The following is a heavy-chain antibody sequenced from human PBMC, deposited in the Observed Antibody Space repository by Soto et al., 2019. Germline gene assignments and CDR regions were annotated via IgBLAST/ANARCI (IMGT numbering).Heavy chain of an antibody. Sequence: ASVKVSCKAAGYTFTSYGISWVRQAPGQGLEWMGWISAYNGNTNYAQKLQGRVTMTTDTSTSTAYMELRSLRSDDTAVYYCARDDCSSTSCPYYYYYGMDVWGQGTTVTVSS. CDR3: ARDDCSSTSCPYYYYYGMDV. V-gene: IGHV1-18*01. CDR2: ISAYNGNT. J-gene: IGHJ6*02. CDR1: GYTFTSYG. D-gene: IGHD2-2*01.